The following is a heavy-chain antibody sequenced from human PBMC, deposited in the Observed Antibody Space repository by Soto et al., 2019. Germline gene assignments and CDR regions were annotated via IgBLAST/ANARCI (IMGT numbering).Heavy chain of an antibody. V-gene: IGHV3-74*01. CDR2: INKDGSVT. CDR1: GFTLGDYW. D-gene: IGHD5-12*01. Sequence: PGGSLRLSCPASGFTLGDYWMHWVRQIPGKGLVWVSRINKDGSVTNYAESVTGRFTISRDNAKNTLFLQMNSLRADDTAVYYCARDISNGYNSYWGQGTLVTVSS. CDR3: ARDISNGYNSY. J-gene: IGHJ4*02.